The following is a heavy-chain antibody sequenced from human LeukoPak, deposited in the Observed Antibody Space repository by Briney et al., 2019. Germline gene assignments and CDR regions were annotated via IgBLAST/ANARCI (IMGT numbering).Heavy chain of an antibody. D-gene: IGHD3-22*01. J-gene: IGHJ4*02. CDR3: AKSDLYDSSGYY. CDR2: ISGSGGST. V-gene: IGHV3-23*01. CDR1: GFTFSSYA. Sequence: GGSLRLSCAASGFTFSSYAMSWVRQAPGKGLEWVSAISGSGGSTYYADSVKGRFTISGDNSKNTLYLQMNSLRAEDTAVYYCAKSDLYDSSGYYWGQGTLVTVSS.